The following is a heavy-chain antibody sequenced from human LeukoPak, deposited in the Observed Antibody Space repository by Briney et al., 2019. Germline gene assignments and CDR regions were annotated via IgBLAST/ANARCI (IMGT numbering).Heavy chain of an antibody. D-gene: IGHD2-21*01. Sequence: PGGSLRLSCAVSGFTFSSYWMSWVRQAPGKGLEWVSVIRGSGGSTYYADSVKGRFTISRDNSKNTLYLQMNSLRAEDTAVYYCAKDMAPHGYFSFDYWGQGTLVTVSS. CDR1: GFTFSSYW. CDR2: IRGSGGST. J-gene: IGHJ4*02. V-gene: IGHV3-23*01. CDR3: AKDMAPHGYFSFDY.